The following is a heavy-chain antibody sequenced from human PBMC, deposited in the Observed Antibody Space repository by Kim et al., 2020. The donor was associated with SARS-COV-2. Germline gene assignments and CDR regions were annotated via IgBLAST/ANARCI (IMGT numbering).Heavy chain of an antibody. J-gene: IGHJ2*01. D-gene: IGHD1-26*01. CDR3: ARDPPGRWYFDL. Sequence: YYADSWKGRFTISRDNAKNSLYRQMNSLRAEDTAVYYCARDPPGRWYFDLWGRGTLVTVSS. V-gene: IGHV3-48*04.